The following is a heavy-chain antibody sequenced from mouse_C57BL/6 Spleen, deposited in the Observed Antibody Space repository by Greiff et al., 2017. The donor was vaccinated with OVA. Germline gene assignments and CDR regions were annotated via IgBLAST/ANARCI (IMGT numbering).Heavy chain of an antibody. CDR3: ARTLYYAMDY. Sequence: VQLQQPGAEPVKPGASVKLSCKASGYTFTSYWMHWVKQRPGQGLEWIGMIHPNSGSTNYNEKFKSKATLTVDKSSSTAYMQLSSLTSEDSAVYYCARTLYYAMDYWGQGTSVTVSS. V-gene: IGHV1-64*01. CDR1: GYTFTSYW. CDR2: IHPNSGST. J-gene: IGHJ4*01.